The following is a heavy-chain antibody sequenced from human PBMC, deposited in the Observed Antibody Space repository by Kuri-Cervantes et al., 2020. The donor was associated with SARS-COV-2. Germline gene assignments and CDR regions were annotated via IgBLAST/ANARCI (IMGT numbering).Heavy chain of an antibody. CDR2: IKQDGSEK. D-gene: IGHD2-15*01. Sequence: LSLTCAASGFTFSSYWMSWVRQAPGKGLEWVANIKQDGSEKYYVDSVKGRFTISRDNAKNSLYLQMNSLRAEDTALYYCAKLVGGGYCSGGSCYSPSDYYYYMDVWGKGTTVTVSS. CDR3: AKLVGGGYCSGGSCYSPSDYYYYMDV. CDR1: GFTFSSYW. V-gene: IGHV3-7*03. J-gene: IGHJ6*03.